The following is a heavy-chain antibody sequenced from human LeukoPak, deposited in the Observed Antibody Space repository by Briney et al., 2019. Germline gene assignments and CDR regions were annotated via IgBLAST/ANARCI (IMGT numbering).Heavy chain of an antibody. D-gene: IGHD3-10*02. J-gene: IGHJ4*02. CDR3: ARADARGSTWD. CDR2: IYTSGST. CDR1: GGSISSGSYY. V-gene: IGHV4-61*02. Sequence: PSETLSLTCTVSGGSISSGSYYWSWIRQPAGKGLEWIGRIYTSGSTNYNPSLKSRVTISVDTSKNQFSLKLSSVTAADTAVYYCARADARGSTWDWGQGTLVTVSS.